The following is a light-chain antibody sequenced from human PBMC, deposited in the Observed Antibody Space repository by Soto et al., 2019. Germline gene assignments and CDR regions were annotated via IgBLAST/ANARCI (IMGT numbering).Light chain of an antibody. CDR1: ETVATN. J-gene: IGKJ4*01. CDR2: GAS. Sequence: VMTQSPATLSVSPGERATLSCWASETVATNLAWYQQKPGQAPRLLISGASTRAAGISDRFRGSGSGTEFTLTISSLRSDDIAVYYCQQYYNWPVTFGGGTKVDIK. CDR3: QQYYNWPVT. V-gene: IGKV3-15*01.